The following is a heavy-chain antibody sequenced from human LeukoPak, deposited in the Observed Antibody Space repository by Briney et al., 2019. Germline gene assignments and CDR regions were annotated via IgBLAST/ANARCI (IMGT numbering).Heavy chain of an antibody. CDR1: GFTFSTHS. D-gene: IGHD5-24*01. J-gene: IGHJ4*02. Sequence: GGSLRLSCAAFGFTFSTHSMSWVRQAPGKRLEWVSSISSSSSHIYYADSMKGRFTVPRDNAKNSLFLQMNSLRAEDTAVYYCARDFRTQLDGYSPPYHFDYWGQGALVTVSS. V-gene: IGHV3-21*01. CDR3: ARDFRTQLDGYSPPYHFDY. CDR2: ISSSSSHI.